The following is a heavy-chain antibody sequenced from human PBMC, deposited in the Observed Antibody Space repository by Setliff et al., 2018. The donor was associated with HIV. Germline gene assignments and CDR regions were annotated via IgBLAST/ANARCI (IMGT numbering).Heavy chain of an antibody. V-gene: IGHV4-39*07. CDR3: ARRGSGFFHYYYYMDV. J-gene: IGHJ6*03. CDR2: INHSGST. D-gene: IGHD3-10*01. CDR1: RASIGSNSYF. Sequence: PSETLSLTCTVSRASIGSNSYFWGWIRQPPGKGLEWIGEINHSGSTNYNPSLKSRVTISVDTSKNQFSLKLSSVTAADTAVYYCARRGSGFFHYYYYMDVWGKGTTVTVSS.